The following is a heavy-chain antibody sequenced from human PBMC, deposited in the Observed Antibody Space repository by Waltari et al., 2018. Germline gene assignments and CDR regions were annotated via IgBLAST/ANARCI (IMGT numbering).Heavy chain of an antibody. J-gene: IGHJ4*02. CDR2: INPDVSPK. CDR1: GFTFNTYW. V-gene: IGHV3-7*01. D-gene: IGHD3-10*01. Sequence: EVQLVESGGGLVQPGGSLRLSCAASGFTFNTYWMKWIRQAPGKGLEWVANINPDVSPKFYVESVKGRFTVSRDNAQNSLYLKMNNLRAEDTAVYYCTTLARGESGDYWGQGTLVTVSS. CDR3: TTLARGESGDY.